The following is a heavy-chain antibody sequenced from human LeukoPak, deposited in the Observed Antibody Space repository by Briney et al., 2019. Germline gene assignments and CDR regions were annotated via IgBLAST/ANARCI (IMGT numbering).Heavy chain of an antibody. Sequence: GGSLRLSCATSGFTLSSYWMIWVRQAPGKGLEWVANINQDGSEKNYVDSVKGRFTISRDNAKNSLYLQMNSLRAEDTAVYYCARARYCDYWGQGTLVTVSS. CDR3: ARARYCDY. J-gene: IGHJ4*02. CDR2: INQDGSEK. CDR1: GFTLSSYW. V-gene: IGHV3-7*01. D-gene: IGHD2-15*01.